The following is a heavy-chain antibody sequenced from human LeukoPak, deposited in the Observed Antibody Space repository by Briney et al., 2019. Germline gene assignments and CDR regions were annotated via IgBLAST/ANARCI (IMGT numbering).Heavy chain of an antibody. D-gene: IGHD3-10*01. Sequence: SETLSLTCAVYGGSFSGYYWSWIRQPPGKGLEWIGEINHSGSTNYNPSLKSRVTISVDTSKNQFSLKLSSVTAADTAVYYCARGLSRYGSGCYYRYWGQGTLVTVSS. J-gene: IGHJ4*02. CDR1: GGSFSGYY. V-gene: IGHV4-34*01. CDR2: INHSGST. CDR3: ARGLSRYGSGCYYRY.